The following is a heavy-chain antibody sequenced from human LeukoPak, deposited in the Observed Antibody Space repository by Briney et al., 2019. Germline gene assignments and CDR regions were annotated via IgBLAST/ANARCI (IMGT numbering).Heavy chain of an antibody. CDR3: AGIIPLS. V-gene: IGHV3-7*01. Sequence: GGSLRLSCAASGFTFSSSWMSWVRQVPGKGLEWVANIKQDGSEKNYVDSVKGRFTISRDNAKNSLYLQMNSLRAEDTAVYYCAGIIPLSWGQGTMVTVSS. CDR1: GFTFSSSW. CDR2: IKQDGSEK. J-gene: IGHJ3*01.